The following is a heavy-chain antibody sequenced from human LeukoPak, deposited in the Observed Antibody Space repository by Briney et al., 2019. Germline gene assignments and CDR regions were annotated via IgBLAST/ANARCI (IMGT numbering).Heavy chain of an antibody. V-gene: IGHV4-34*01. J-gene: IGHJ4*02. CDR2: INHSGST. Sequence: SETLSLTCAVYGGSFSGYYWSWIRQPPGKGLEWIGEINHSGSTNYNPSLKSRVTISVDTSKNQFSLKLSSVTAADTAVYYCATLLRGSDNPSYWGQGTLVTVSS. CDR1: GGSFSGYY. D-gene: IGHD2-15*01. CDR3: ATLLRGSDNPSY.